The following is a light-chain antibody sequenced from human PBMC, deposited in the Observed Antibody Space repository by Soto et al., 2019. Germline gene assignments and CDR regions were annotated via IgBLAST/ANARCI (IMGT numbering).Light chain of an antibody. CDR1: QTIGGN. Sequence: EIVVTQSPATLSVSPGEGTTLSCRTSQTIGGNLAWYQQKPGQAPRLLIHGASTRATGIPGRFSGSGSGAAYTLTISSLQSDDIAVYYCQQYSAWPLTFGGGTRVELK. V-gene: IGKV3-15*01. J-gene: IGKJ4*01. CDR2: GAS. CDR3: QQYSAWPLT.